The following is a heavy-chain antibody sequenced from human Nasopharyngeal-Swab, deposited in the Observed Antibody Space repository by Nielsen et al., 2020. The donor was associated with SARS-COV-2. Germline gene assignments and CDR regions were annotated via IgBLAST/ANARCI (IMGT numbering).Heavy chain of an antibody. Sequence: GESLKISCAASGFTFSSYWMSWVRQAPGKGLEWVANIKQDGSEKYYVDSVKGRFTISRDNAKNSLYLQMNSLRAEDTAVYYCARGGIVATPFDYWGQGTLATVSS. D-gene: IGHD5-12*01. V-gene: IGHV3-7*04. J-gene: IGHJ4*02. CDR2: IKQDGSEK. CDR3: ARGGIVATPFDY. CDR1: GFTFSSYW.